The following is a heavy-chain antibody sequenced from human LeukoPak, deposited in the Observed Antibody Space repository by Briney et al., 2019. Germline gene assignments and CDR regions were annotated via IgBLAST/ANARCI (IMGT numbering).Heavy chain of an antibody. CDR1: GFTFSIYA. J-gene: IGHJ4*02. V-gene: IGHV3-23*01. CDR3: AKSGLNRFDY. Sequence: PGGSLRLSCLASGFTFSIYAMDWVRQAPGQGLKWVSAVGTGADTYYADSVRGRFTISRDNSKNTLYLQMNSLRAEDTAVYYCAKSGLNRFDYWGQGTLVTVSS. CDR2: VGTGADT. D-gene: IGHD2-15*01.